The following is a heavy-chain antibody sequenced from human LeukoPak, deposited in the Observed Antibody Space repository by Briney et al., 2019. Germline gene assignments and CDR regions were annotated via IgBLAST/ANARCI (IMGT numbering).Heavy chain of an antibody. V-gene: IGHV5-51*01. CDR3: ASQTYDSSGYYYYFDY. D-gene: IGHD3-22*01. CDR1: GYSFTSYW. CDR2: IYPGDSDT. Sequence: GESLKISCKGSGYSFTSYWIGRVRQMPGKGLEWMGIIYPGDSDTRYSPSFQGQVTISADKSISTAYLQWSSLKASDTAMYYCASQTYDSSGYYYYFDYWGQGTLVTVSS. J-gene: IGHJ4*02.